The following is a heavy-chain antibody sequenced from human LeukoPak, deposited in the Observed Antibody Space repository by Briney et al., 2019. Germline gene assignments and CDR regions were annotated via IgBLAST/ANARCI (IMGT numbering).Heavy chain of an antibody. CDR1: GGSVDSGTHY. CDR2: IYTRGST. V-gene: IGHV4-61*09. D-gene: IGHD1-26*01. CDR3: ARSGVGETEKFDF. Sequence: PSQTLSLTCSVSGGSVDSGTHYWSWVRQPAGQGLEWIGQIYTRGSTTYNPSLKSRVTISADTSSNQISLRLTSVTAADTAVYYCARSGVGETEKFDFWGQGTLVTVSS. J-gene: IGHJ4*02.